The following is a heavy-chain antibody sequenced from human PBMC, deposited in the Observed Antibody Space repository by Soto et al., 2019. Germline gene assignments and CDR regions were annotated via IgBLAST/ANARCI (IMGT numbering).Heavy chain of an antibody. V-gene: IGHV5-51*01. Sequence: PGESLKISCKGSGYSFTSYWIGWVRQMPGKGLGWMGIIYPGDSDTRYSPSFQGQVTISADKSISTAYLQWSSLKASDTAMYYCARQDSGRYPNYYYYGMDVWGQGTTVTVSS. D-gene: IGHD1-26*01. J-gene: IGHJ6*02. CDR2: IYPGDSDT. CDR3: ARQDSGRYPNYYYYGMDV. CDR1: GYSFTSYW.